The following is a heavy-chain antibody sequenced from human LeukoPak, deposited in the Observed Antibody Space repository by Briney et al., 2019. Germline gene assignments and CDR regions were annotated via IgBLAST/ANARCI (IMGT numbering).Heavy chain of an antibody. CDR1: GGSISSYY. V-gene: IGHV4-4*07. Sequence: SETLSLTCTVSGGSISSYYWSWIRQPAGKGLEWIGRIYTSGSTNYNPSLKSRVTMSVDTSKDQFSLKLSSETAADTAVYYCAREEAAAGFFDYWGQGTLVTVSS. J-gene: IGHJ4*02. CDR2: IYTSGST. CDR3: AREEAAAGFFDY. D-gene: IGHD6-13*01.